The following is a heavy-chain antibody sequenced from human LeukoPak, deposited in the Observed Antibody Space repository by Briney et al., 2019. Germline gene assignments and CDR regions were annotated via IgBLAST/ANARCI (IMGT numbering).Heavy chain of an antibody. Sequence: PSETLSLTCAVYGGSFSGYYWSWIRQPPGKGLEWIGEIIHSGSTNYNASLKSRVTISVDTSKNQFSLKLSSVTAADTAVYYCATHARGYYMDVWGKGTTVTVSS. CDR1: GGSFSGYY. CDR3: ATHARGYYMDV. J-gene: IGHJ6*03. V-gene: IGHV4-34*12. D-gene: IGHD3-10*01. CDR2: IIHSGST.